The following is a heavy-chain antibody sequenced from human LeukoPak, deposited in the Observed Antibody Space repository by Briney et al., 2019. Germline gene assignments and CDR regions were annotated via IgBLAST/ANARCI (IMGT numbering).Heavy chain of an antibody. Sequence: GGSLRLSCAASGFTFSSYWMTWVRQAPGKGLEWVANIKQDGSDKYYVDSVEGRFTISRDNAKNSLYLQMNSLRAEDTAVYFCARDLYTRGVLDYWGQGILVTVPT. CDR2: IKQDGSDK. CDR1: GFTFSSYW. J-gene: IGHJ4*02. V-gene: IGHV3-7*04. CDR3: ARDLYTRGVLDY. D-gene: IGHD3-10*01.